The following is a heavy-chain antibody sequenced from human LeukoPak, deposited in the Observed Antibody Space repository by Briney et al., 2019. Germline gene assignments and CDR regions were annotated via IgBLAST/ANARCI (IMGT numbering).Heavy chain of an antibody. J-gene: IGHJ4*02. CDR1: GYTFTSYG. CDR2: ISAYNGNT. CDR3: ARVYYYDSSGFIADY. D-gene: IGHD3-22*01. Sequence: GASVKVSCKASGYTFTSYGISWVRQAPGQGLEWIGWISAYNGNTNYAQKLQGRVTMTTDTSTSTAYMELRSLRSDDTAVYYCARVYYYDSSGFIADYWGQGTLVTVSS. V-gene: IGHV1-18*01.